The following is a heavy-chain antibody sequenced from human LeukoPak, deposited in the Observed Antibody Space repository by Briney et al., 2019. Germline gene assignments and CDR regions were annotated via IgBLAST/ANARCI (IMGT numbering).Heavy chain of an antibody. J-gene: IGHJ4*02. CDR3: ARGVTIFGVAPFFDY. CDR1: GGSFSGYY. CDR2: INHSGST. V-gene: IGHV4-34*01. Sequence: SETLSLTCAVYGGSFSGYYWSWIRQPPGKGLEWIGEINHSGSTNYNPSLKSRVTISVDTSKNQFSLKLSSVTAADTAVYYCARGVTIFGVAPFFDYWGQGTLVTVSS. D-gene: IGHD3-3*01.